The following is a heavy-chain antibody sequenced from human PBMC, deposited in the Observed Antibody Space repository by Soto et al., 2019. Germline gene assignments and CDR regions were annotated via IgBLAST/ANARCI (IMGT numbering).Heavy chain of an antibody. Sequence: GGSLRLSCAASGFTFSSYAMSWVRQAPGKGLEWVSAISGSGGSTYYADSVKGRFTISRDNSKNTLYLQMNSLRAEDTAVYYCAKDKSYYYDSSGYDYWGQGTQVTVSS. J-gene: IGHJ4*02. V-gene: IGHV3-23*01. D-gene: IGHD3-22*01. CDR1: GFTFSSYA. CDR3: AKDKSYYYDSSGYDY. CDR2: ISGSGGST.